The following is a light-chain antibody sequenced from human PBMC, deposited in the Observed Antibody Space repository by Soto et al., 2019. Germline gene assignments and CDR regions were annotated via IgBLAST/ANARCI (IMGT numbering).Light chain of an antibody. V-gene: IGKV3-20*01. CDR3: QDYGTSAPWT. J-gene: IGKJ1*01. CDR2: CGS. CDR1: SNFWGHE. Sequence: KQFPSHLFFASWGTTTLPCRGRSNFWGHEVAWYQQKPGPPPRPLIYCGSNRAPGIPDRFSGRGSGTEFTLTISRLEPEDFAVYYCQDYGTSAPWTFGQGTRVEIK.